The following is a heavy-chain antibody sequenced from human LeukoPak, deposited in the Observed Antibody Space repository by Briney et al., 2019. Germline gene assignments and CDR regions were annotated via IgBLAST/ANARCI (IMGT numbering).Heavy chain of an antibody. CDR3: ARELRGYSGYGVVYYYYMDV. J-gene: IGHJ6*03. V-gene: IGHV4-59*01. D-gene: IGHD5-12*01. CDR2: IYYSGST. CDR1: GGSISSYY. Sequence: PSETLSLTCTVSGGSISSYYWSWIRQPPGKGLEWIGYIYYSGSTNYNPSLKSRVAISVDTSKNQFSLKLSSVTAADTAVYYCARELRGYSGYGVVYYYYMDVWGKGTTVTISS.